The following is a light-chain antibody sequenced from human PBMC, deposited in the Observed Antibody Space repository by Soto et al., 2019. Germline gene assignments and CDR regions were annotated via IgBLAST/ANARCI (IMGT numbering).Light chain of an antibody. CDR1: QSINNW. CDR2: DAS. CDR3: QQYSSSFT. Sequence: DIQMTQSPSTLSASVGDRVIITCRASQSINNWLAWYQQKPGKAPKFLIYDASSLESGVPSRFSSSGSGTEFTLTISSLQPDDFATYYCQQYSSSFTFGPGTKVDLK. J-gene: IGKJ3*01. V-gene: IGKV1-5*01.